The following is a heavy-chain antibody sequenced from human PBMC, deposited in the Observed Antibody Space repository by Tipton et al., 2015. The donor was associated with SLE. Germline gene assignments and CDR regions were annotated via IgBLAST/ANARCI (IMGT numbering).Heavy chain of an antibody. V-gene: IGHV4-39*01. J-gene: IGHJ2*01. CDR2: IYYSGST. D-gene: IGHD5-18*01. CDR1: GGSISSSSYY. Sequence: TLSLTCTVSGGSISSSSYYWGWIRQPPGKGLEWIGSIYYSGSTYYNPSLKSRVTISVDTSKNQFSLKLSSVTAADTAVYYCASPGYGYGYPYWYFDLWGRGTLVTVSS. CDR3: ASPGYGYGYPYWYFDL.